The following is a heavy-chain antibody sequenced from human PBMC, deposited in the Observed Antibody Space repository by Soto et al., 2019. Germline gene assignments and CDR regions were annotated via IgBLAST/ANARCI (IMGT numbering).Heavy chain of an antibody. J-gene: IGHJ6*02. CDR3: ARRIYGDSYYYYGMDV. CDR1: GHSFTSYW. V-gene: IGHV5-51*01. CDR2: IYPGDSDT. D-gene: IGHD4-17*01. Sequence: PGESLKISCKGSGHSFTSYWIGWVRQMPGKGLEWMGIIYPGDSDTRYSPSFQGQVTISADKSISTAYLQWSSLKASDTATYYCARRIYGDSYYYYGMDVWGQGTTVTVSS.